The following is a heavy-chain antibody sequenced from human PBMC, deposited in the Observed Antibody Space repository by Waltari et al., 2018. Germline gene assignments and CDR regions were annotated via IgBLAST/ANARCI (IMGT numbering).Heavy chain of an antibody. D-gene: IGHD6-19*01. CDR3: ASGAGWQWLVRSFDY. CDR2: IYPGDSDT. V-gene: IGHV5-51*03. Sequence: EVQLVQSGAEVKKPGESLKISCKGSGYSFTRYWIAWVPPMPGKGLEWVGIIYPGDSDTRYSPSFQGQVTISADKSISTAYLQWSSLKASDTAMYYCASGAGWQWLVRSFDYWGQGTLVTVSS. CDR1: GYSFTRYW. J-gene: IGHJ4*02.